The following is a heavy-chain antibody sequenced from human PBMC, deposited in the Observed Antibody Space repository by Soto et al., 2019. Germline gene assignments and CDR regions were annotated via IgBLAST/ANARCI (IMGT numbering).Heavy chain of an antibody. D-gene: IGHD3-3*01. V-gene: IGHV4-59*01. Sequence: SETLALTCTVSGGSTSSYYLSWIRQPPGKGLECIGYMSDSGSTNYNPSLKSRVTISVDASKNQFSLKLTSVTAADTAIYYCAGSDFWNGYYDYWGQGTLVTVSS. CDR1: GGSTSSYY. CDR2: MSDSGST. CDR3: AGSDFWNGYYDY. J-gene: IGHJ4*02.